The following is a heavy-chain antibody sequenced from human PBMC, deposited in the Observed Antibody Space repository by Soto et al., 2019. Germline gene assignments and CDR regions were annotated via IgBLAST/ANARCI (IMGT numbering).Heavy chain of an antibody. CDR1: GGSISSSSYY. D-gene: IGHD2-2*01. Sequence: QLQLQESGPGLVKPSETLSLTCTVSGGSISSSSYYWGWIRQPPGKGLEWIGSIYYSGSTYYNPSLKSRVTISVDTSKNQFSLKLSSVTAADPAVYYCARHEIVVPAAYFDYWGQGTLVTVSS. CDR3: ARHEIVVPAAYFDY. CDR2: IYYSGST. J-gene: IGHJ4*02. V-gene: IGHV4-39*01.